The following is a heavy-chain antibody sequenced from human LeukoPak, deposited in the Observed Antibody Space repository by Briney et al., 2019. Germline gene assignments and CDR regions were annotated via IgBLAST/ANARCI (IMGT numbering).Heavy chain of an antibody. D-gene: IGHD6-13*01. Sequence: GGSLTLSCAASGFTFSSYSYNWVRQAPGQGLERVSSISSSNSYMYYADSVKGRFTISRDNAKNSLYLQMNSLRAEDTAVYYCARDLLIAAAGTIDYWGQGTLVTVSS. CDR3: ARDLLIAAAGTIDY. V-gene: IGHV3-21*01. CDR1: GFTFSSYS. J-gene: IGHJ4*02. CDR2: ISSSNSYM.